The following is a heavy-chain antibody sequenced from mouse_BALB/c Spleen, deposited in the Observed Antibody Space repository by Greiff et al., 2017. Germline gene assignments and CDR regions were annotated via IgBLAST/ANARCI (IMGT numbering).Heavy chain of an antibody. V-gene: IGHV14-1*02. J-gene: IGHJ2*01. CDR2: IDPENGNT. Sequence: EVKLQESGAELVRPGALVKLSCKASGFNIKDYYMHWVKQRPEQGLEWIGWIDPENGNTIYDPKFQGKASITADTSSNTAYLQLSSLTSEDTAVYYCARFTTATWDYWGQGTTLTVSS. D-gene: IGHD1-2*01. CDR3: ARFTTATWDY. CDR1: GFNIKDYY.